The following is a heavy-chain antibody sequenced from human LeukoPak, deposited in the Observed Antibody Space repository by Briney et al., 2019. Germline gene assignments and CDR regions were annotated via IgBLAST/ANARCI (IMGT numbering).Heavy chain of an antibody. V-gene: IGHV1-3*01. CDR2: INAGNGNT. CDR3: AREGSSGYYGMDV. D-gene: IGHD6-19*01. J-gene: IGHJ6*02. CDR1: GYTFTSYA. Sequence: GASVNVSCKASGYTFTSYAMHWVRQAPGQRLEWMGWINAGNGNTKYSQKFQGRVTITRDTSASTAYMELSSLRSEDTAVYFCAREGSSGYYGMDVWGQGTTVTVSS.